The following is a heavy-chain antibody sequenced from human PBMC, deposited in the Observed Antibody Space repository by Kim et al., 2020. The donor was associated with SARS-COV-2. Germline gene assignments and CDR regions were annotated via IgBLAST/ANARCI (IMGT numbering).Heavy chain of an antibody. CDR3: TRPPYCSGGSCQGYY. Sequence: GGSLRLSCAASGFTSSGSAMHWVRQASGKGLEWVGRIRSKANGYATAYAASVKGRFTISRDDSKNTAYLQMNSLKTEDTAVYYCTRPPYCSGGSCQGYYWGQGTLVTVSS. V-gene: IGHV3-73*01. CDR2: IRSKANGYAT. J-gene: IGHJ4*02. D-gene: IGHD2-15*01. CDR1: GFTSSGSA.